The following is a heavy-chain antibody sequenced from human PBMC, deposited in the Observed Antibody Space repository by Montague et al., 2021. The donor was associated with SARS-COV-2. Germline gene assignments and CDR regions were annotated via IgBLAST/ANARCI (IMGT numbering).Heavy chain of an antibody. CDR2: IHHGGST. CDR3: ARLGDGVVPSPILGVGPYYSYYYFDV. V-gene: IGHV4-34*01. CDR1: GGSFSTYS. Sequence: SETLSLTCAVHGGSFSTYSWNWIRQPPGKGLEWIGEIHHGGSTNYNPSLKSRVTISADTSNNQFSLKLHSVAAADTAVYYCARLGDGVVPSPILGVGPYYSYYYFDVWGKGTTVTVSS. D-gene: IGHD2-15*01. J-gene: IGHJ6*03.